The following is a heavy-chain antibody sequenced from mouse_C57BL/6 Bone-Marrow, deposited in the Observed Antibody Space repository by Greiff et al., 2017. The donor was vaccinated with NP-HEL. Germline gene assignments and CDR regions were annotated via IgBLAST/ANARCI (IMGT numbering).Heavy chain of an antibody. Sequence: QVQLQQSGPELVKPGASVKISCKASGYAFSSSWMNWVKQRPGKGLEWIGRIYPGDGDTNYNGKFKGKATLTADKSSSTAYMQLSSLTSEDSAVYFCARLEIYYYGSSYHYYYAMDYWGQGTSVTVSS. V-gene: IGHV1-82*01. J-gene: IGHJ4*01. CDR2: IYPGDGDT. D-gene: IGHD1-1*01. CDR3: ARLEIYYYGSSYHYYYAMDY. CDR1: GYAFSSSW.